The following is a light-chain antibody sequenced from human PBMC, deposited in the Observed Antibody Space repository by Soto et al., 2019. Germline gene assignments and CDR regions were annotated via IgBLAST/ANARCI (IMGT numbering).Light chain of an antibody. J-gene: IGKJ2*01. V-gene: IGKV4-1*01. Sequence: DIVMTQSPDSLAVSLGERATINCKSSQSVLYSSNNKNYLGWYQQKPGQTPKLLIYWASTRESGVPYRFSGSGSGTDFTLTISSLQADDVAVYYCQQYYSPPYTLGQGTRLEIK. CDR1: QSVLYSSNNKNY. CDR2: WAS. CDR3: QQYYSPPYT.